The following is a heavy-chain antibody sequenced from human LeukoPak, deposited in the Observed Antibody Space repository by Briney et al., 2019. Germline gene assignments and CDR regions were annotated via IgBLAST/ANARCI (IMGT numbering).Heavy chain of an antibody. CDR3: ARDGRCGGDCYAS. CDR1: GFSFSSYT. V-gene: IGHV3-21*01. D-gene: IGHD2-21*02. CDR2: ISSSSSYI. Sequence: GGSLRLSCAASGFSFSSYTMSWVRQAPGKGLEWVSIISSSSSYIYYADSVKGRFTISRDNAKNALYLQMNSLRVEDTAVYYCARDGRCGGDCYASWGQGTLVTVSS. J-gene: IGHJ4*02.